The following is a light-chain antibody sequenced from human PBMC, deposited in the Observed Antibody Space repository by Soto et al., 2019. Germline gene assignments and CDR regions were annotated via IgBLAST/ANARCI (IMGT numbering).Light chain of an antibody. J-gene: IGKJ1*01. CDR2: RAS. Sequence: DIQMTQSPSSLSASVGDRVTITCRASQSISSYLNWYQQKPGKAPKLLIYRASSLQSGVPSRFSGSGSGTEFTLTFSRLQPDDFATYYCQQYNSYSKFGQGTKV. V-gene: IGKV1-5*03. CDR3: QQYNSYSK. CDR1: QSISSY.